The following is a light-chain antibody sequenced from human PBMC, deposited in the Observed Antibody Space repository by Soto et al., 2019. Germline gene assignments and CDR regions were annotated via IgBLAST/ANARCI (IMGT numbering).Light chain of an antibody. CDR3: QQYNDWPPT. CDR1: QSVRSN. V-gene: IGKV3-15*01. CDR2: GAS. Sequence: EVALTQSPATLSASPRERATLSCRASQSVRSNLAWYQQKPGQAPRLLIHGASTRATGIPARFSGSGSGTEFTLSIGSLQSEDFAVYYCQQYNDWPPTFGQGTKVDIK. J-gene: IGKJ1*01.